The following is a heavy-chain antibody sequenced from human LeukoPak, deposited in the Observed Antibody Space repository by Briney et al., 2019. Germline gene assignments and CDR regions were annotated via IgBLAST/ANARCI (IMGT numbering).Heavy chain of an antibody. J-gene: IGHJ4*02. CDR2: ISYDGSNK. V-gene: IGHV3-30-3*01. CDR1: GFTFSSYA. CDR3: TRATEHY. Sequence: PGRSLRLSCAASGFTFSSYAMHWVRQAPGKGLEWVAVISYDGSNKYYADSVKGRFTISSDNSKNTLYLQMNSLRAEDTAVYYCTRATEHYWGQGTLVTVSS. D-gene: IGHD1-26*01.